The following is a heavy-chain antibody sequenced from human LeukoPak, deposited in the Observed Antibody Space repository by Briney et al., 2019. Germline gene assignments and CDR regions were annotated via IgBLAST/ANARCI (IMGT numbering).Heavy chain of an antibody. CDR3: ARGGPMVRGTPYYYYMDV. D-gene: IGHD3-10*01. J-gene: IGHJ6*03. CDR1: GGSFSGYY. V-gene: IGHV4-34*01. CDR2: INHSGST. Sequence: SETLSLTCAVYGGSFSGYYWSWIRQPPGKGLEWIGEINHSGSTNYNPSLKSRVTISVDTSKNQFSLKLSSVTAADTAVYYCARGGPMVRGTPYYYYMDVWGKGTTVTISS.